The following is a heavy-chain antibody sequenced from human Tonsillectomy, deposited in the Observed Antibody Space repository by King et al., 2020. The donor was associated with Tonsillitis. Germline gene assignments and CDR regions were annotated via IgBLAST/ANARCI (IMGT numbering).Heavy chain of an antibody. V-gene: IGHV3-30*18. CDR1: GFTFSSYG. D-gene: IGHD6-13*01. CDR2: ISYDGSNK. J-gene: IGHJ4*02. CDR3: AKVGWGAAGAFDY. Sequence: VQLVESGGGVVQPGRSLRLSCAASGFTFSSYGMHWVRQAPGKGLEWVAVISYDGSNKYYADSVKGRFTISRDNSKNTLYLQINSLRAEDTAVYYCAKVGWGAAGAFDYWGQGTLVTVSS.